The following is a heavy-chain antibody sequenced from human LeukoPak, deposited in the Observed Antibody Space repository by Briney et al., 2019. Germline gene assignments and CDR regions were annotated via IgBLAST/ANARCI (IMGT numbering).Heavy chain of an antibody. D-gene: IGHD1-26*01. V-gene: IGHV4-39*07. CDR2: IYYSGST. CDR3: ARAPPYYTYYYYGMDV. Sequence: SETLSLTCTVSGGSISSSSYYWGWIRQPPGKGLEWIGSIYYSGSTYYNPSLKSRVTISVDTSKNQFSLKLSSVTAADTAVYYCARAPPYYTYYYYGMDVWGQGTTVTVSS. J-gene: IGHJ6*02. CDR1: GGSISSSSYY.